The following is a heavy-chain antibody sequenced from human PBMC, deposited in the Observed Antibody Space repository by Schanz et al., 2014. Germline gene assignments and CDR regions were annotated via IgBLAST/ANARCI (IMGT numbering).Heavy chain of an antibody. J-gene: IGHJ4*02. CDR1: GFTFDDYA. CDR2: ISSSGSTI. CDR3: AKVAPAATYLDS. Sequence: VQLVDSGGGLVQPGGSLRLSCAASGFTFDDYAMSWVRQAPGKGLEWVSYISSSGSTIYYADSVKGRFTISRDNAKNSLYLQMNSLRAEDTAVYYCAKVAPAATYLDSWGLGTLVTVSS. D-gene: IGHD2-2*01. V-gene: IGHV3-11*01.